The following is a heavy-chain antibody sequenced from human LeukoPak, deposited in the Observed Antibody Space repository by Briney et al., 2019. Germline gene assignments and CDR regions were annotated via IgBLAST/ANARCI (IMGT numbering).Heavy chain of an antibody. CDR3: VRGKYSSGPDSFEY. D-gene: IGHD6-19*01. V-gene: IGHV3-23*01. CDR1: GFTFSSYA. Sequence: PGGSLRLSCAASGFTFSSYAMSWVRQAPGKGLEWVSAISGSGGSTYYADSVKGRFTISRDKAKNSLYLQMNSLSADDTVVYYCVRGKYSSGPDSFEYWGQGTLVTVSS. J-gene: IGHJ4*02. CDR2: ISGSGGST.